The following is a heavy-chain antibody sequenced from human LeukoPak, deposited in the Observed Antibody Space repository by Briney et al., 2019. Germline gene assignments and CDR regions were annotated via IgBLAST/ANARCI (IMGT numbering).Heavy chain of an antibody. CDR2: ISSSSSTI. Sequence: GGSLRPSCAASGFTFSSYSVNWVRQAPGKGLEWVSYISSSSSTIYYADSVKGRFTISRDNAKNSLYLQMNSLRAEDTAVYYCARDPGGWYCSSTSCYYYWGQGTLVTASS. CDR3: ARDPGGWYCSSTSCYYY. CDR1: GFTFSSYS. D-gene: IGHD2-2*01. V-gene: IGHV3-48*01. J-gene: IGHJ4*02.